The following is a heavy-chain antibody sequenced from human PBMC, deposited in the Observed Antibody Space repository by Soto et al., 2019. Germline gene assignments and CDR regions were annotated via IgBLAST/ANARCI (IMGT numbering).Heavy chain of an antibody. CDR2: IKSKTDGGTT. D-gene: IGHD3-3*01. V-gene: IGHV3-15*01. Sequence: EVQLVESGGGLVKPGGSLRLSCAASGFTFSNALMSWVRQAAGKGLVWVGRIKSKTDGGTTDYAAPVKGRFTISRDDSKSTVYLQMNSLKTENTAAYYCTTGLTIFGVVIDPWGQGTLVTVSS. CDR3: TTGLTIFGVVIDP. J-gene: IGHJ5*02. CDR1: GFTFSNAL.